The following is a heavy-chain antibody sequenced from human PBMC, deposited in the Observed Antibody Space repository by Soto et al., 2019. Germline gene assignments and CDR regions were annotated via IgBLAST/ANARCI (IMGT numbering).Heavy chain of an antibody. J-gene: IGHJ4*02. CDR1: GFTFRRYW. CDR3: ARTADTSVYYLDY. Sequence: GSLRLPCATFGFTFRRYWIHWVRPAPGKGLVWVSRIKSDGSSTSYADSVKGRFTISRDNAKNTLYLQMNSLRAEDTAVYYCARTADTSVYYLDYWGQGTLVTVSS. D-gene: IGHD3-16*01. V-gene: IGHV3-74*01. CDR2: IKSDGSST.